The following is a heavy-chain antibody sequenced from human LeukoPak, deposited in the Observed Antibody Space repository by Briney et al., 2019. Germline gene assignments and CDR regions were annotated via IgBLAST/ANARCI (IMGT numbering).Heavy chain of an antibody. Sequence: SETLSLTCTVSGGSISSSSYYWGWIRQPPGKGLEWIGSIYYSGSTYYNPSLKSRVTISVDTSKNQFSLKLSSVTAADTAVYYCARDVDGDNDYWGQGTLVTVSS. CDR2: IYYSGST. CDR1: GGSISSSSYY. J-gene: IGHJ4*02. CDR3: ARDVDGDNDY. V-gene: IGHV4-39*07. D-gene: IGHD4-17*01.